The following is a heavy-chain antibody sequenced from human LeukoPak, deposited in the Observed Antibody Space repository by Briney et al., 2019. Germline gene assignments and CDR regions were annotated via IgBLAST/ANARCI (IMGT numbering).Heavy chain of an antibody. J-gene: IGHJ3*02. D-gene: IGHD3-3*01. CDR2: IYTSGST. Sequence: SETLSLTCTVSGGSISSGSYYWSWIRQPAGKGLEWIGRIYTSGSTNYNPSLKSRVTISVDTSKNQFSLKLSSVTAADTAVYYCASGMPDHDFWSGYYDAFDIWGQGTMVTVSS. V-gene: IGHV4-61*02. CDR3: ASGMPDHDFWSGYYDAFDI. CDR1: GGSISSGSYY.